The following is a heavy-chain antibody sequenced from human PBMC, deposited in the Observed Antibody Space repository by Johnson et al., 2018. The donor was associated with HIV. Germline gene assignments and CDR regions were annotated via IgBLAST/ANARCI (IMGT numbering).Heavy chain of an antibody. CDR3: ALSGGAAAYDAFDI. D-gene: IGHD6-13*01. V-gene: IGHV3-33*05. Sequence: QVQLVESGGGVVQPGGSLRLSCAASGLAFSSYGMHWVRQAPGKGLEWVAVISYDGSNKYYADSVKGRFTISRDNAKNTLYLQMNRLRAEDTAVYYCALSGGAAAYDAFDIWGQGTMVTVSS. CDR2: ISYDGSNK. CDR1: GLAFSSYG. J-gene: IGHJ3*02.